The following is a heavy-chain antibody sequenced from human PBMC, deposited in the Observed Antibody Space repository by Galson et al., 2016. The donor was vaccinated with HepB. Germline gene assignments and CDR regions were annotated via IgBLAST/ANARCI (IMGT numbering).Heavy chain of an antibody. J-gene: IGHJ5*01. CDR2: IYYSGST. D-gene: IGHD6-6*01. V-gene: IGHV4-61*01. CDR1: GGSVSSGYYY. CDR3: ARHKSSSPFDS. Sequence: ATLSLTCTVSGGSVSSGYYYWRWIRQPPGKGLEWIGYIYYSGSTSYKPSLNSRVTISLDTSKNQFSLKLRSVTAADTAVYYCARHKSSSPFDSWGQGTLVTVSS.